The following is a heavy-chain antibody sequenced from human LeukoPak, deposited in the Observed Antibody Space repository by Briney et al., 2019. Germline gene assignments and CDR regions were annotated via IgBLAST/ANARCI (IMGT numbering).Heavy chain of an antibody. Sequence: ASVKVSCKTSGNTVSGQYMHWVRQAPGQGLEWVAWINPNTGGTDYAESLQGRITVTRDTSTTTFYMELSNLRSDDTAVYYCARESVVVVAYWGQGTLVTVSS. CDR1: GNTVSGQY. J-gene: IGHJ4*02. CDR2: INPNTGGT. D-gene: IGHD2-15*01. CDR3: ARESVVVVAY. V-gene: IGHV1-2*02.